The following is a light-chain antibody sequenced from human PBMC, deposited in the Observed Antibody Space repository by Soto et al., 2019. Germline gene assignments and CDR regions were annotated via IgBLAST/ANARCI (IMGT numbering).Light chain of an antibody. CDR3: QQYNSYPWT. CDR2: DAS. V-gene: IGKV1-5*01. Sequence: DRDTITCRASQSISSWLAWYQQKPGKAPKLLIYDASSLESGVPSRFSGSGSGTEFTLTISSLQPDDFATYYCQQYNSYPWTFGQGTKVDIK. J-gene: IGKJ1*01. CDR1: QSISSW.